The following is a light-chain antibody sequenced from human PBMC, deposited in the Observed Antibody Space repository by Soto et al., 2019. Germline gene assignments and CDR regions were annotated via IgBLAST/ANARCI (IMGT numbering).Light chain of an antibody. Sequence: QSVLTQPPSVSGAPGQRVTISCTGSSSNIGSGYDVHWYQQLPGTAPKLLIYGNNNRPSGVPDRFSGSKSGTSASLAISGRQAEDEDYYYCQSYDTGVMGSTWVFGGGTELTVL. CDR1: SSNIGSGYD. V-gene: IGLV1-40*01. J-gene: IGLJ3*02. CDR2: GNN. CDR3: QSYDTGVMGSTWV.